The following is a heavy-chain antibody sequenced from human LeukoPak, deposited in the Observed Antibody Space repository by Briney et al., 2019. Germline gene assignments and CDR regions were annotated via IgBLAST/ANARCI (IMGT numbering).Heavy chain of an antibody. CDR3: ARDCSSTSCYVPGFDY. CDR2: IYYSGST. J-gene: IGHJ4*02. Sequence: SETLFLTCTVSGGSISSSSYYWGWIRQPPGKGLEWIGSIYYSGSTYYNPSLKSRVTISVDTSKNQFSLKLSSVTAADTAVYYCARDCSSTSCYVPGFDYWGQGTLVTVSS. V-gene: IGHV4-39*07. D-gene: IGHD2-2*01. CDR1: GGSISSSSYY.